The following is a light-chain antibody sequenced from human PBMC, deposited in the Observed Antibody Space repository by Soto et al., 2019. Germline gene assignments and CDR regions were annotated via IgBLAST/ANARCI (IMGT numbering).Light chain of an antibody. CDR1: QNINNW. V-gene: IGKV1-5*01. J-gene: IGKJ4*01. CDR3: QQYNAN. CDR2: DAS. Sequence: IQMTQSPSTLSASVGDRVTITCRASQNINNWLAWYQLKPGKAPKVLIYDASSLQSGVPPRFSGSGSGTEFTLTINSLQPDDFATYFCQQYNANFGGGTKVEIK.